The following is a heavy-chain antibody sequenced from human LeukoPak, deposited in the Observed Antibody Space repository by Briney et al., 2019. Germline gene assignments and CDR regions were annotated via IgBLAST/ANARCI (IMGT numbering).Heavy chain of an antibody. J-gene: IGHJ6*03. Sequence: GSLRLSCAASGFTFSSYAMSWVRQAPGKGLEWVANIKQDGSEKHYVDSVKGRFTISRDNAKNSLFLQMNSLRAEDTAVYFCARVKQQLVRLLGRDTTYYYYYYMDVWGKGTTVTVSS. CDR1: GFTFSSYA. CDR3: ARVKQQLVRLLGRDTTYYYYYYMDV. CDR2: IKQDGSEK. D-gene: IGHD6-13*01. V-gene: IGHV3-7*01.